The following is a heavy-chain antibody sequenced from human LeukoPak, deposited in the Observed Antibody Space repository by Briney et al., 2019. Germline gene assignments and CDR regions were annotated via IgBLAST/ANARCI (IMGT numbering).Heavy chain of an antibody. CDR3: ASGNTVITSLFDY. CDR2: MNPNSGNT. Sequence: ASVKVSCKASGYTFTSYDINWVRQAAGQGLEWMGWMNPNSGNTGYAQRFQGRVTFTRSTSISTAYMELSSLRSEDTAVYYCASGNTVITSLFDYWGQGTLVTVSS. J-gene: IGHJ4*02. V-gene: IGHV1-8*03. CDR1: GYTFTSYD. D-gene: IGHD4-11*01.